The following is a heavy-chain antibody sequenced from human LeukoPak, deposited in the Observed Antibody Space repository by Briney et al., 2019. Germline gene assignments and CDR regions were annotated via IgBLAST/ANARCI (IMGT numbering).Heavy chain of an antibody. CDR2: ISGSGDST. V-gene: IGHV3-23*01. Sequence: PGGSLRLSCAASGFTFSSYAMSWVRQAPGKGLEWVSAISGSGDSTYYADSVKGRFTISRDNSKNTLYLQMNSLRAEDTAVYYCAKPTSRGSSWYFWYFDLWGRGTLVTVSS. J-gene: IGHJ2*01. CDR3: AKPTSRGSSWYFWYFDL. D-gene: IGHD6-13*01. CDR1: GFTFSSYA.